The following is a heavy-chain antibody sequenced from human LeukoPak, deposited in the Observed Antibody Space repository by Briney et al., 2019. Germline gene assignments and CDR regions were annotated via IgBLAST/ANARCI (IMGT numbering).Heavy chain of an antibody. CDR3: VGVGGYDPWVFDC. D-gene: IGHD5-12*01. J-gene: IGHJ4*02. Sequence: PSETLSLTCAVYGGSFTVYYWSWIRPPPGKGLECIGEITHSGSTNYNPPPKSRVTISVDTPTKHFSLKLSSVTAADTAVYYCVGVGGYDPWVFDCGGQGTLVTVSA. V-gene: IGHV4-34*01. CDR1: GGSFTVYY. CDR2: ITHSGST.